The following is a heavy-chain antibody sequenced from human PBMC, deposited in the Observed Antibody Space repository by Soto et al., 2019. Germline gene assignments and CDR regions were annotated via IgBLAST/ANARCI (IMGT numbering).Heavy chain of an antibody. J-gene: IGHJ4*02. D-gene: IGHD2-21*02. CDR3: ARRGDRGFDFDY. CDR2: IYYSGTT. V-gene: IGHV4-31*03. CDR1: GGSISSGGYY. Sequence: QVQLQESGPGLVKPSQTLSLTCTVSGGSISSGGYYWSWIRQHPGKDLEWIGYIYYSGTTYYKPSLQGRVTISVDTSKNQFSLKLTSVTAADTAVYYCARRGDRGFDFDYWGQGTLVTVSS.